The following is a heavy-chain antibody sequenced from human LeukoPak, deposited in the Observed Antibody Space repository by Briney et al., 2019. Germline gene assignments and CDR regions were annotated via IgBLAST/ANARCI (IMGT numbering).Heavy chain of an antibody. CDR2: INSDGSST. J-gene: IGHJ4*02. CDR3: AREGYSSGYIDY. CDR1: GFTFSSYW. D-gene: IGHD3-22*01. Sequence: GGSLRLSCAASGFTFSSYWMRWVRQAPGKGLVWVSRINSDGSSTSYADSVKGRFTISRDNAKNTLYLQMNSLRAEDTAVYYCAREGYSSGYIDYWGQGTLVTVSS. V-gene: IGHV3-74*01.